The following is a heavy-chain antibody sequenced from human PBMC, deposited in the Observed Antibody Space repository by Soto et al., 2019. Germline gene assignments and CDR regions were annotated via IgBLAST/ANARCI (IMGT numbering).Heavy chain of an antibody. Sequence: PGGSLRLSCAASGFTFSNCPMNWVRQAPGKGLEWISYSSSDSGTIYYADSVKGRFSISRDNAKNSLFLQMNSLRVEDTAVYYCASDWFYMDVWGKGTSVTVSS. CDR3: ASDWFYMDV. CDR2: SSSDSGTI. D-gene: IGHD3-9*01. V-gene: IGHV3-48*01. CDR1: GFTFSNCP. J-gene: IGHJ6*03.